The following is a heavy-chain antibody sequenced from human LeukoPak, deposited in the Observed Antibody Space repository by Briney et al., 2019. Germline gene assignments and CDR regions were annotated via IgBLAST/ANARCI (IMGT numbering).Heavy chain of an antibody. Sequence: GGSLRLSCAASGFTFSSYPMRWVRQAPGKGLEYVSAISDNGGSTYYANSVKGRFTISRDNSKNTLYLQMGSLRADDMGVYYCARAYSSSWYDYWGQGTLVTVSS. CDR2: ISDNGGST. V-gene: IGHV3-64*01. J-gene: IGHJ4*02. D-gene: IGHD6-13*01. CDR3: ARAYSSSWYDY. CDR1: GFTFSSYP.